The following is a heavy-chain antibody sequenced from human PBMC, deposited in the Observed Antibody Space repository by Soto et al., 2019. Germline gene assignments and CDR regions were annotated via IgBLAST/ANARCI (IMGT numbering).Heavy chain of an antibody. Sequence: SETLSLTCAVYGGSFSGYYWSWIRQPPGKGLEWIGEINHSGSTNYNPSLKSRVTISVDTSKNQFSLKLSSVTAADTAAYYCARAPYYDILTGYRPPLYYYYGMDVWGQGTTVTVSS. J-gene: IGHJ6*02. CDR3: ARAPYYDILTGYRPPLYYYYGMDV. D-gene: IGHD3-9*01. CDR2: INHSGST. CDR1: GGSFSGYY. V-gene: IGHV4-34*01.